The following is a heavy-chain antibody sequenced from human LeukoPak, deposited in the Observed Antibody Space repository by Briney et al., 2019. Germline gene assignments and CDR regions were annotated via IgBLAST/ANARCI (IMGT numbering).Heavy chain of an antibody. D-gene: IGHD6-19*01. CDR3: ARDASAGTPEYFQH. V-gene: IGHV1-69*04. Sequence: SVKVSCKASGGTFSSYAISWVRQAPGQGLEWMGRITPIFGIANYAQRFQGRVTITADKSTSTAYMEPSSLRSEDTAVYYCARDASAGTPEYFQHWGQGTLVTVSS. CDR2: ITPIFGIA. CDR1: GGTFSSYA. J-gene: IGHJ1*01.